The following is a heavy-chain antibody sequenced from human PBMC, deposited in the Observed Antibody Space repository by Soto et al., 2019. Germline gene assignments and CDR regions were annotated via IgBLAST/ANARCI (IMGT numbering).Heavy chain of an antibody. V-gene: IGHV3-11*01. Sequence: GGSLRLSCAASGFTFSDYYMSWIRQAPGKGLEWVSYISSSGSTIYYADSVKGRFTISRDNAKNSLYLQMNSLRAEDTAVYYCARAPNALNDRSNIPGFDYYYMDVWGKGTTVTVSS. CDR2: ISSSGSTI. CDR3: ARAPNALNDRSNIPGFDYYYMDV. CDR1: GFTFSDYY. J-gene: IGHJ6*03. D-gene: IGHD3-9*01.